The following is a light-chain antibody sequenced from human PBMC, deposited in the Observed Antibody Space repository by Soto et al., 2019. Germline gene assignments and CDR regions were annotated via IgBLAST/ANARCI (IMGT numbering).Light chain of an antibody. J-gene: IGLJ1*01. CDR2: LNSDGSH. V-gene: IGLV4-69*01. Sequence: QPVLTQSPSASASLGASVKLTCTLSSGHSSYAIAWHQQQPEKGPRYLMKLNSDGSHSKGDGIPDRFSGSSSGAERYLTISSLQSEDGADYYCQTWGTGPFVFGTGTKLTVL. CDR3: QTWGTGPFV. CDR1: SGHSSYA.